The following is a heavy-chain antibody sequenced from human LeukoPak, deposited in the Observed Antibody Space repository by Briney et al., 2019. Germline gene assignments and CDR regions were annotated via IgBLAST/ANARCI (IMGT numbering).Heavy chain of an antibody. V-gene: IGHV3-7*03. D-gene: IGHD4-17*01. CDR2: INQDGSQK. Sequence: GSLRLSCAVSGFTFSSYWMSWFRQAPGKGLEWVANINQDGSQKFSVDSVKGPFTISRDNAKNSLSLQMNSLRVEDTAVYYCARDWFDGDYDRFDYWGQGTLVTVSS. CDR3: ARDWFDGDYDRFDY. J-gene: IGHJ4*02. CDR1: GFTFSSYW.